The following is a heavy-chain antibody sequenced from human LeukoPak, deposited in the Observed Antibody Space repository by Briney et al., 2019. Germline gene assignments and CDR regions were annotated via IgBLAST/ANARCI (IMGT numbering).Heavy chain of an antibody. Sequence: RASVKVSCKASGGTFSSYAISWVRQAPGQGLEWMGRIIPILGIANYAQKFQGRVTITADKSTSTAYMELSSLRSEDTAVYYCASLPVATIWEGSDYFDYWGQGTLVTVSS. V-gene: IGHV1-69*04. CDR1: GGTFSSYA. D-gene: IGHD5-24*01. J-gene: IGHJ4*02. CDR2: IIPILGIA. CDR3: ASLPVATIWEGSDYFDY.